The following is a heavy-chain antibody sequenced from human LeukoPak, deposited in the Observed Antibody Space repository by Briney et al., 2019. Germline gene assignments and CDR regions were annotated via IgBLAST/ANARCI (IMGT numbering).Heavy chain of an antibody. CDR2: ISSSSSYI. CDR1: GFTFSSYS. J-gene: IGHJ6*02. CDR3: ARANAGYYYYGMDV. V-gene: IGHV3-21*01. Sequence: GGSLRLSCAASGFTFSSYSMNWVRQAPGKGLEWVSSISSSSSYIYCADSVKGRFTISRDNAKNSLYLQMNSLRAEDTAVYYCARANAGYYYYGMDVWGQGTTVTVSS. D-gene: IGHD7-27*01.